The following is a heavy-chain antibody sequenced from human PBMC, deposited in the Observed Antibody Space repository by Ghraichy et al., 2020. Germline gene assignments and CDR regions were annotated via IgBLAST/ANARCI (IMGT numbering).Heavy chain of an antibody. V-gene: IGHV3-23*01. CDR1: GFTFSDYA. CDR3: VKSDCGRHGCKLRHY. Sequence: LSLTCAGSGFTFSDYAMAWVRQAPGKGLEWVSRLSGRGDNTYYADSVKGRFTVSRINPKKSVFLQMKSLRAETTAVYYCVKSDCGRHGCKLRHYWAQGTQVTVSP. CDR2: LSGRGDNT. J-gene: IGHJ4*02. D-gene: IGHD2-21*01.